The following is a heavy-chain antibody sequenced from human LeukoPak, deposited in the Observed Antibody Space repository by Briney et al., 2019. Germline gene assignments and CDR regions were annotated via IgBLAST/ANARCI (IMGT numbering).Heavy chain of an antibody. J-gene: IGHJ4*02. V-gene: IGHV3-23*01. CDR1: GFTFSSYA. CDR3: ARCSDKYGDYGHY. D-gene: IGHD4-17*01. Sequence: TGGSLRLSCAASGFTFSSYAMSWVRQAPGKGLEWVPAISGSGGSTYYADSVKGRLTISRDNSKNTLYLQMDSLRTEDTAMYYCARCSDKYGDYGHYWGQGTLVTVSS. CDR2: ISGSGGST.